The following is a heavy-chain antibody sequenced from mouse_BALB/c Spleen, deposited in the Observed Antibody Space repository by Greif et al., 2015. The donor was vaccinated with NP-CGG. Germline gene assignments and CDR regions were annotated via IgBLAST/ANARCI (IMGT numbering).Heavy chain of an antibody. D-gene: IGHD3-1*01. CDR2: IDPENGNT. CDR1: GFNIKDYY. Sequence: EVKLEESGAELVRPGALVKLSCKASGFNIKDYYMHWVKQRPEQGLEWIGWIDPENGNTIYDPKFQGKASITADTSSNTAYLQLSSLTSEDTAVYYCARGGVGLLWFAYWGQGTLVTVSA. J-gene: IGHJ3*01. CDR3: ARGGVGLLWFAY. V-gene: IGHV14-1*02.